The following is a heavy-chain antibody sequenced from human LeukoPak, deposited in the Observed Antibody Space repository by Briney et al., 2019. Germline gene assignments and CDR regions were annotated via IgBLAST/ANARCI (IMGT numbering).Heavy chain of an antibody. V-gene: IGHV1-3*01. Sequence: ASVKVSCKASGYTFTSYDINWVRQATGQGLEWMGWINVGNANTKYSQKLQGRVTITRDTSASTAYMELSTLRSEDTAVYYCARVPYYYDNNWFDPWGQGTLVTVSS. CDR3: ARVPYYYDNNWFDP. J-gene: IGHJ5*02. CDR1: GYTFTSYD. D-gene: IGHD3-22*01. CDR2: INVGNANT.